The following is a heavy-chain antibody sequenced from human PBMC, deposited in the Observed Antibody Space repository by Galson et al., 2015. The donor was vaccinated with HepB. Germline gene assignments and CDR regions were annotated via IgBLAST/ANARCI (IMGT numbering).Heavy chain of an antibody. CDR2: IRHDESYK. V-gene: IGHV3-33*08. J-gene: IGHJ3*02. Sequence: SLRLSCAASGFTLTHAWMNWVRQTPGKGLEWVAVIRHDESYKQYLDSVKGRFTISRDNSESTVYLQMNSLRAEDTAIYYCARGMRYIVGTPEGDAIDIWGQGTMVTVSS. CDR1: GFTLTHAW. D-gene: IGHD5-12*01. CDR3: ARGMRYIVGTPEGDAIDI.